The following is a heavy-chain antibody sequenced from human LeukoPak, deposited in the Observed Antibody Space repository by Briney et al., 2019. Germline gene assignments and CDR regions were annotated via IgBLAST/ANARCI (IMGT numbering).Heavy chain of an antibody. V-gene: IGHV3-30*03. J-gene: IGHJ4*02. CDR1: GFTFSSYG. CDR3: ARDGGSYYEAFDY. D-gene: IGHD1-26*01. CDR2: ISYVGSNK. Sequence: GGSLRLSCAASGFTFSSYGMHWVRQAPGKGLEWVAVISYVGSNKYYADSVKGRFTISRDNSKNTLYLQMNSLRAEDTAVYYCARDGGSYYEAFDYWGQGTLVTVSS.